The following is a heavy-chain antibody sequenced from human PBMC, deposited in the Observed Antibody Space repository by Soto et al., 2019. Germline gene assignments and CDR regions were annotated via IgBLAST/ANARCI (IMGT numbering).Heavy chain of an antibody. CDR3: AKPVATSGTSSYYFDY. J-gene: IGHJ4*02. CDR2: ISYDGSNK. D-gene: IGHD2-15*01. Sequence: QVQLVESGGGVVQPGRSLRLSCAASGFTFSSYGMHWVRQAPGKGLGWVAVISYDGSNKYYADSVKGRFTISRDNSKNTLYLQMNSLRAEDTAVYYCAKPVATSGTSSYYFDYWGQGTLVTVSS. CDR1: GFTFSSYG. V-gene: IGHV3-30*18.